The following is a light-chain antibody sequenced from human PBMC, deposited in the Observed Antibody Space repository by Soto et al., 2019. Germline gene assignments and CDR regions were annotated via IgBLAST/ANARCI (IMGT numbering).Light chain of an antibody. J-gene: IGKJ5*01. CDR2: DAS. CDR1: QSVSSN. CDR3: QHYDNWSA. V-gene: IGKV3-15*01. Sequence: EIVMTQSPATLSVSPGERATLSCRASQSVSSNLAWYQQKPGQAPRLLIYDASTRATGIPARFSGSGSGTEFTLTISNLQSEDFAVYYCQHYDNWSAFGQGTRLEIK.